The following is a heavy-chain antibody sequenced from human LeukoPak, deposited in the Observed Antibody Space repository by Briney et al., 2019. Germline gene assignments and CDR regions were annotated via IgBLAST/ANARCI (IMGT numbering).Heavy chain of an antibody. V-gene: IGHV3-30-3*01. CDR1: GFTFSSYA. J-gene: IGHJ6*03. Sequence: GGSLRLSCAASGFTFSSYAMHWVRQAPGKGLEWVAVISYDGSNKYYADSVKGRFTISRDNSKNTLYLQMNSLRAEDTAVYYCASEGYYRYYDFWSGYYSPHYYYYMDVWGKGTTVTVSS. CDR3: ASEGYYRYYDFWSGYYSPHYYYYMDV. CDR2: ISYDGSNK. D-gene: IGHD3-3*01.